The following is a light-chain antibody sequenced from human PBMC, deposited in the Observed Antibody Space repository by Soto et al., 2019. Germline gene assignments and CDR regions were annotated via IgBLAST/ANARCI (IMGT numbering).Light chain of an antibody. V-gene: IGKV1-5*01. CDR2: AAS. J-gene: IGKJ5*01. CDR3: QQFNSYPIN. Sequence: DIQMTQSPSTLSASVGERVTITCRASQSISSWLAWYQQKPGKALKLLIYAASTLQSGVPSRFSGSGSGTEFTLTISSLQPEDFATYYCQQFNSYPINCGQGTRREIK. CDR1: QSISSW.